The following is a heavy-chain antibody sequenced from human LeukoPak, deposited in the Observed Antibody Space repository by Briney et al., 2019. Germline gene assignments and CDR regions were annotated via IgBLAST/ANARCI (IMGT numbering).Heavy chain of an antibody. J-gene: IGHJ3*02. CDR1: DGSISGYY. D-gene: IGHD1-14*01. V-gene: IGHV4-59*08. Sequence: PSETLSLTCTVSDGSISGYYWSWILQPPGKGLEWIGYIYYSGSTNYNPSLKSRVTISVDTSKKQFSLKVRSVTAADTAVYYCATNRNRVIDTFDIWGQGTMVTVSS. CDR2: IYYSGST. CDR3: ATNRNRVIDTFDI.